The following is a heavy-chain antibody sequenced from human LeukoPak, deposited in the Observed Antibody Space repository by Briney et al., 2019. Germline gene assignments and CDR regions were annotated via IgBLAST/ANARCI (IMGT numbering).Heavy chain of an antibody. CDR1: GYSFTSYW. Sequence: GESLKISCKGSGYSFTSYWIGWVRQMPGKGLEWMGIIYPGDSDTRYSPSFQGQVTISADKSISTAYLQWSSLKASDTAMYYCARQALWFGELFPAGDYWGQGTLVTVSS. CDR3: ARQALWFGELFPAGDY. D-gene: IGHD3-10*01. CDR2: IYPGDSDT. J-gene: IGHJ4*02. V-gene: IGHV5-51*01.